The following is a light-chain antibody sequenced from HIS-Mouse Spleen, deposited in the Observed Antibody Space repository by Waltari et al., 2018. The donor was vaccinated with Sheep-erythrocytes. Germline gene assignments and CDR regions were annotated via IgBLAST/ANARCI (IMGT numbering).Light chain of an antibody. CDR1: QSLVYSDGNTY. CDR3: MQGTHWLYT. J-gene: IGKJ2*01. Sequence: VLTQSPGTLSLSPGERATLSCRSSQSLVYSDGNTYLNWFQQRPGHSPRRLNYKVSNRDSGVPDRFSGSGSGTDFTLKISRGEAEDVGVYYCMQGTHWLYTFGQGTKLEIK. V-gene: IGKV2-30*01. CDR2: KVS.